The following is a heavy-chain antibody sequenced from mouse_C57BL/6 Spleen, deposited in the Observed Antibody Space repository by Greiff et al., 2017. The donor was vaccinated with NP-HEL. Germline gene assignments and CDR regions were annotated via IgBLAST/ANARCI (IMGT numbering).Heavy chain of an antibody. J-gene: IGHJ2*01. CDR2: IDPSDSYT. Sequence: QVQLQQPGAELVKPGASVKLSCKASGYTFTSYWMQWVKQRPGQGLEWIGEIDPSDSYTNYNQKFKGKATLTVDTPSSTAYMQLSSLTSEDSAVYYCARAPDFDYWGQGTTLTVSS. V-gene: IGHV1-50*01. CDR3: ARAPDFDY. CDR1: GYTFTSYW.